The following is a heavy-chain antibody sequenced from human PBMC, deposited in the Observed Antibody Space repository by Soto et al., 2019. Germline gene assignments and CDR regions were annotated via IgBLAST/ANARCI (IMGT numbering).Heavy chain of an antibody. CDR2: ISYSGTT. CDR1: GGSISSYY. CDR3: ARVPYDSSGYGLFDS. J-gene: IGHJ4*02. V-gene: IGHV4-59*01. Sequence: SETLSLTCTVSGGSISSYYWSWIRQPPGKGLECIGYISYSGTTDYNPSLRSRVTISLDTSKNHFSLKLSSVTAADTAVYYCARVPYDSSGYGLFDSWGQGTLVTVSS. D-gene: IGHD3-22*01.